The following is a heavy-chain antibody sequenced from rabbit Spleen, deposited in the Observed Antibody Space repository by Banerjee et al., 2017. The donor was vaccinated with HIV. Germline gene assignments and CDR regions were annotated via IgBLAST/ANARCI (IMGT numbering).Heavy chain of an antibody. J-gene: IGHJ4*01. D-gene: IGHD4-1*01. Sequence: QSLEESGGDLVKPGASLTLTCTASGVSFSSNYYMCWVRQAPGKGLEWIACINTATAKGVYASWVNGRFTISKTSSTTVTLQMTSLTAADTATYFCARDLVAVIGWNFNLWGPGTLVTVS. CDR1: GVSFSSNYY. CDR3: ARDLVAVIGWNFNL. V-gene: IGHV1S40*01. CDR2: INTATAKG.